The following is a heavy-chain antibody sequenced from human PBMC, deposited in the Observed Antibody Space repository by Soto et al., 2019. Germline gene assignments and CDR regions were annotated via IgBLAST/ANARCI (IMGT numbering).Heavy chain of an antibody. CDR3: ARGLGDFWSGYYYYYYGMDV. D-gene: IGHD3-3*01. CDR2: INPNSGGT. Sequence: ASVKVSCKASGYTFTGYYMHWVRQAPGQGLEWMGWINPNSGGTNYAQKFQGWVTMNRDTSISTAYMELSRLRSDDTAVYYCARGLGDFWSGYYYYYYGMDVWGQGTTVTVSS. CDR1: GYTFTGYY. J-gene: IGHJ6*02. V-gene: IGHV1-2*04.